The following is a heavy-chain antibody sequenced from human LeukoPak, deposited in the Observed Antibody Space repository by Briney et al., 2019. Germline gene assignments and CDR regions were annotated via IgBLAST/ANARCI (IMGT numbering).Heavy chain of an antibody. V-gene: IGHV3-48*04. Sequence: GGSLRLSCAASGFNVSYYSMNWVRQAPGKGLEWVSYISFSNSTLYYADSVRGRFTISRGNAKNSLSLQMNSLRAEDTAVYYCAGGGATSFDYWGQGILVTVSS. D-gene: IGHD5-12*01. CDR3: AGGGATSFDY. CDR1: GFNVSYYS. CDR2: ISFSNSTL. J-gene: IGHJ4*02.